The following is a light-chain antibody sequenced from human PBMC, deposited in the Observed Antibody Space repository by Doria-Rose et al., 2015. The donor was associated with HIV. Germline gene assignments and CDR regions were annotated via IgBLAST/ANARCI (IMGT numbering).Light chain of an antibody. J-gene: IGKJ1*01. CDR3: HQYGTSWT. CDR2: DAS. Sequence: TQSPGTLSLSPGERATLSCRASQRVKSSYLAWYQQKPGQAPRLLIYDASTSATGIPDRFSGSGSGTDFTLTISRLEPEDVALYYCHQYGTSWTFGQGTKVEI. CDR1: QRVKSSY. V-gene: IGKV3-20*01.